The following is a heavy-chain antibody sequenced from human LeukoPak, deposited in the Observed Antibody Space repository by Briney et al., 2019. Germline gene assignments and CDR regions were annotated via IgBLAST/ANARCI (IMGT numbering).Heavy chain of an antibody. CDR3: AAPYYYDDSGYSEDF. J-gene: IGHJ4*02. V-gene: IGHV3-21*01. D-gene: IGHD3-22*01. CDR2: ISSSSSYI. CDR1: GFTFSSYS. Sequence: GGSLRLSCAASGFTFSSYSMNWVRQAPGKGLEWVSSISSSSSYIYYADSVKGRFTISRDNSKNTLYLQMNSLRAEDTAVYYCAAPYYYDDSGYSEDFWGQGTLVTVSS.